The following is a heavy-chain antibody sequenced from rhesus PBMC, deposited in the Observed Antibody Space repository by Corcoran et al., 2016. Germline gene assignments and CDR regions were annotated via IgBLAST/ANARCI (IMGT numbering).Heavy chain of an antibody. CDR3: ARGSSYSYYGLDS. D-gene: IGHD4-29*01. CDR1: GGSISGYYY. J-gene: IGHJ6*01. Sequence: QVKLQQWGEGLVKPSETLSLTCAVYGGSISGYYYWSWIRQPPGKGLEWIGYIYGNRASTNYNPSLKNRVTISKDTSKNQFSLRLSSVTAADTAVYYCARGSSYSYYGLDSWGQGVVVTVSS. V-gene: IGHV4-73*01. CDR2: IYGNRAST.